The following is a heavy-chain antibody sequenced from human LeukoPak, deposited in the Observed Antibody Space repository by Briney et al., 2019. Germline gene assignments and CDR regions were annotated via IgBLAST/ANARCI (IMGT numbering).Heavy chain of an antibody. Sequence: ASVKVSCKASGYTFTGYYMHWVRQAPGQGLEWMGWINPNSGGTNYAQKFQGRVAMTRDTSISTAYMELSRLRSDDTAVYYCARDLAVVVPAAYFDYWGQGTLVTVSS. D-gene: IGHD2-2*01. CDR2: INPNSGGT. CDR3: ARDLAVVVPAAYFDY. V-gene: IGHV1-2*02. J-gene: IGHJ4*02. CDR1: GYTFTGYY.